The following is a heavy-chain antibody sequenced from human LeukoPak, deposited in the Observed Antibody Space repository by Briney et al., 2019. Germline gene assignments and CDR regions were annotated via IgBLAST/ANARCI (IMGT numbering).Heavy chain of an antibody. V-gene: IGHV4-59*01. CDR2: IYYSGST. CDR3: ARDVVGITGAFDI. D-gene: IGHD1-26*01. Sequence: SETLSLTCTVSGGSISSYYWSWIRQPPGKGLEWIGYIYYSGSTNYNPSLKSRVTISVDTSKNQCSLKLSSVTAADTAVYYCARDVVGITGAFDIWGQGTMVTVSS. J-gene: IGHJ3*02. CDR1: GGSISSYY.